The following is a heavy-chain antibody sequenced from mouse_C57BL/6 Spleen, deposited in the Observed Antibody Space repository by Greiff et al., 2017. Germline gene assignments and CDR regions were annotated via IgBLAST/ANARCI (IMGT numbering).Heavy chain of an antibody. CDR3: ARSLGVHYFDY. CDR1: GYTFTSYW. Sequence: QVHVKQPGAELVKPGASVKMSCKASGYTFTSYWITWVKQRPGQGLEWIGDIYPGSGSTNYNEKFKSKATLTVDTSSSTAYMQLSSLTSEDSAVYYCARSLGVHYFDYWGQGTTLTVSS. J-gene: IGHJ2*01. V-gene: IGHV1-55*01. CDR2: IYPGSGST. D-gene: IGHD4-1*01.